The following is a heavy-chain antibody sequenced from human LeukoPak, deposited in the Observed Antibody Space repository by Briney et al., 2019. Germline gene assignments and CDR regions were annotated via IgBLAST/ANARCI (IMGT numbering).Heavy chain of an antibody. J-gene: IGHJ4*02. D-gene: IGHD2-2*01. CDR2: LSYDGSNE. V-gene: IGHV3-30*18. CDR1: GFPFSSYG. CDR3: AKETYSTSWQLDS. Sequence: GGSLRLSCAASGFPFSSYGMHWVRQAPGKGLEWVAVLSYDGSNEYYADSVKGRFTISRDNSKNTLYLQMNSLRAEDTAVYYCAKETYSTSWQLDSWGQGTLVTVSS.